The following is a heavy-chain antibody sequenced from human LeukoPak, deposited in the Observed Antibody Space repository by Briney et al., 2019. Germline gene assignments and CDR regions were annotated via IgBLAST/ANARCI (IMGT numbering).Heavy chain of an antibody. CDR2: IYYSGST. V-gene: IGHV4-59*01. CDR3: AREGVGDYGSFDI. J-gene: IGHJ3*02. Sequence: PSETLSLTCTVSGGSISSYYWSWIRQPPGKGLEWIGYIYYSGSTNYNPSLKSRVTISVDTSKDQFSLKLSSMTAAGTAVYYCAREGVGDYGSFDIWGQGTMVTVSS. D-gene: IGHD4-17*01. CDR1: GGSISSYY.